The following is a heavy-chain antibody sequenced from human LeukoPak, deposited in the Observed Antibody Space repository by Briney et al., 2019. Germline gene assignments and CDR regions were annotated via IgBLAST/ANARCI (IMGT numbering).Heavy chain of an antibody. CDR2: IKQDGSEK. D-gene: IGHD6-19*01. CDR3: ARRSSPSGRDAFDI. V-gene: IGHV3-7*01. CDR1: GFTFSSYW. Sequence: PGGSLRLSCAASGFTFSSYWMSWVRQAPGKGLEWVANIKQDGSEKYYVDSVKGRFTISRDNAKNSLYLQMNSLRAEGTAVYYCARRSSPSGRDAFDIWGQGTMVTVSS. J-gene: IGHJ3*02.